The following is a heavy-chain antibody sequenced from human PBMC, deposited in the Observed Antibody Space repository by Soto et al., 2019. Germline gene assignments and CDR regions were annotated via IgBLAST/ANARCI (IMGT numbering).Heavy chain of an antibody. V-gene: IGHV4-30-4*01. Sequence: SETLSLTCTVSGASINNNDYYWSWIRQTPGKGLEWIGYVYYSGTTDYIPSLKSRLSMSIDKSQNQFTLKLNSATAADTATYYCARMSYFYDKWYFDIWGRGTLVTVSS. CDR1: GASINNNDYY. CDR3: ARMSYFYDKWYFDI. J-gene: IGHJ2*01. CDR2: VYYSGTT. D-gene: IGHD3-22*01.